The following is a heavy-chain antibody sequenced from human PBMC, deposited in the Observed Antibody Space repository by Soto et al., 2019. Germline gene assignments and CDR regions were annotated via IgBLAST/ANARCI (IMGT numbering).Heavy chain of an antibody. V-gene: IGHV3-23*01. CDR2: LSAFDNT. CDR1: GFTFSRHA. CDR3: AKDPRAYSINMGYYFDY. Sequence: EVQLLESGGGLVQPGGSLRLSCAASGFTFSRHAMSWVRQAPGKGLEWVSTLSAFDNTYYADSVKGRFIISRDISKNTLSLQMNSLRVDDTAVYYCAKDPRAYSINMGYYFDYWGQGSLVTVSS. D-gene: IGHD6-13*01. J-gene: IGHJ4*02.